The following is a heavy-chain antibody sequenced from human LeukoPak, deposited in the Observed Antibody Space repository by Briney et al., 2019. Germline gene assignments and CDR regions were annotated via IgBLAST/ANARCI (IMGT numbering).Heavy chain of an antibody. J-gene: IGHJ4*02. V-gene: IGHV4-38-2*02. Sequence: SDTLSLTCTVSGYSISSGYYWGWIRPPPGKGLEWIGSIYHSGSTYYNPSLKSRVTISVDTSKNQFSLKLSSVTAADTAVYYCARYGRITIFGDGFDYWGRGTLVTVSS. D-gene: IGHD3-3*01. CDR2: IYHSGST. CDR3: ARYGRITIFGDGFDY. CDR1: GYSISSGYY.